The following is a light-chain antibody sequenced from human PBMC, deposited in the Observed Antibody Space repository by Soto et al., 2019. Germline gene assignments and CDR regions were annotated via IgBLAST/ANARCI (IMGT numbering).Light chain of an antibody. J-gene: IGKJ1*01. CDR2: DAS. V-gene: IGKV1-5*01. Sequence: DIQMTQSPSTLSASIGDRVTITFRASQSINTWLAWYQQRPGKAPKLLVYDASSLESGVPSRFRGSGSGTEFTLTISSLQADDFATYFCQQYNSYSWTFGQGTKVDIK. CDR3: QQYNSYSWT. CDR1: QSINTW.